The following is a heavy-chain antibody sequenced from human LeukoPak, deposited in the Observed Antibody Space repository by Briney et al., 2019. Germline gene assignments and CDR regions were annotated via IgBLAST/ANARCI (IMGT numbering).Heavy chain of an antibody. CDR3: AKRSNFWTGYLDY. Sequence: GGSLRLSCTASGFTVSSNYMSWVRQVPGKGLEWVSVIYIGGSTYYADAVRGRFTISRDNSKNTVHLQMNSLRTEDTAVYYCAKRSNFWTGYLDYWGQGTLVTVSS. V-gene: IGHV3-66*04. D-gene: IGHD3/OR15-3a*01. CDR2: IYIGGST. J-gene: IGHJ4*02. CDR1: GFTVSSNY.